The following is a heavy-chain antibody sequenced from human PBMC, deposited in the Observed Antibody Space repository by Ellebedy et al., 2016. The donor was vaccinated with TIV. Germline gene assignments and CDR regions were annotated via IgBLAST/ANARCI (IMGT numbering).Heavy chain of an antibody. J-gene: IGHJ4*02. CDR1: GFTFRSHG. D-gene: IGHD3-10*01. CDR2: ISSDGSNK. CDR3: AGGGSSGSSDY. Sequence: GGSLRLSXVASGFTFRSHGIYWVRQAPGKGLEWVAVISSDGSNKYYADSVKGRFTISRDNSKNTLYLQMNSLRTDDMAAYYCAGGGSSGSSDYWGQGTLVTVSS. V-gene: IGHV3-30*03.